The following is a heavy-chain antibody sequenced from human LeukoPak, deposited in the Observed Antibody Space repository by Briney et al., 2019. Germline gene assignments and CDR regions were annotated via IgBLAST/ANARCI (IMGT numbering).Heavy chain of an antibody. Sequence: GGSLRLSCAASGFTFSNYAMTWVRQAPGKGLQWVSSDGGRGDTTYYADSVKGRFTTSRDNSENTLYLQMDSLRAEDTAVYYCARGPLWFRELHNWFDPWGQGTLVTVSS. V-gene: IGHV3-23*01. CDR2: DGGRGDTT. D-gene: IGHD3-10*01. CDR1: GFTFSNYA. J-gene: IGHJ5*02. CDR3: ARGPLWFRELHNWFDP.